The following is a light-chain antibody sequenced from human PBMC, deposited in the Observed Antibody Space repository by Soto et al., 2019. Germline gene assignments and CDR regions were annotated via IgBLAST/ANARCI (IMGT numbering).Light chain of an antibody. CDR2: DVS. CDR1: SSDIGASNY. J-gene: IGLJ2*01. Sequence: QSALTQPRSVSGSPGQSVTISCTGTSSDIGASNYVSWYQQYPGKAPKLMISDVSMRPSGVSDRFSGSKSGNTASLTISGLQAEDEADYYCSSFAGGYTRVVFGGGTKLTVL. V-gene: IGLV2-11*01. CDR3: SSFAGGYTRVV.